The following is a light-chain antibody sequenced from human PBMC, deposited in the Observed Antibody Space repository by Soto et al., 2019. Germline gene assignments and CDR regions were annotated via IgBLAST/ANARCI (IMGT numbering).Light chain of an antibody. CDR1: QSVSSNY. Sequence: EVMLTQSPGTLSLSPGERATLSCRASQSVSSNYLAWYQQKSGQAPRLLIYGASNRATGIPDRFSGSGSGTDFTLTIRRLEPEDCAVYSCQQYDTSPRTFGQGTKVEFK. CDR2: GAS. CDR3: QQYDTSPRT. V-gene: IGKV3-20*01. J-gene: IGKJ1*01.